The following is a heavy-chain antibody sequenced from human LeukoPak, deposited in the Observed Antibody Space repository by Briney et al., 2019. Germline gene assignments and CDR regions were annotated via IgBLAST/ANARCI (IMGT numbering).Heavy chain of an antibody. V-gene: IGHV3-21*01. CDR2: ISSSSSYI. Sequence: GGSLRLSCAASGFTFSSYSMNWVRQAPGKGLEWVSSISSSSSYIYYADSVKGRFTISRDNAKNSLYLQMNSLRAEDTAVYYCARGRNISPTDAFDIWGQGTMVTVSS. J-gene: IGHJ3*02. CDR1: GFTFSSYS. CDR3: ARGRNISPTDAFDI. D-gene: IGHD4-11*01.